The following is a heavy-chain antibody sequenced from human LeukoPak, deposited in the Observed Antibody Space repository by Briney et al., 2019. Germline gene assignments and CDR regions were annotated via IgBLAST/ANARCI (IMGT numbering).Heavy chain of an antibody. V-gene: IGHV3-23*01. CDR2: INGSGDRP. D-gene: IGHD6-13*01. CDR3: AKDRGFSPYSSSSFDY. J-gene: IGHJ4*02. Sequence: GGSLRLSCSASGFTFSCYPMSGVRQAPGKGREGGAAINGSGDRPYHTDAVKGRFTITRDNSMNTLYLQMNSLRAEDTAVYYCAKDRGFSPYSSSSFDYWGQGTLVTVSS. CDR1: GFTFSCYP.